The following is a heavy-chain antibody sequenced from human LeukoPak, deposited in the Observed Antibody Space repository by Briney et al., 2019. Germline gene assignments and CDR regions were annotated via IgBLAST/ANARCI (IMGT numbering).Heavy chain of an antibody. Sequence: SQTLSLTCTVSSGSISSGDYYWSWIRQPPGKGLEWIAYIYYSGSTYYNPSLKSRVTISLDTSKNQYSLKLRSVSAADTGVYYCARAYYDIFNGYYYFDSWGQGTLVTVSS. J-gene: IGHJ4*02. CDR2: IYYSGST. D-gene: IGHD3-9*01. CDR1: SGSISSGDYY. CDR3: ARAYYDIFNGYYYFDS. V-gene: IGHV4-30-4*01.